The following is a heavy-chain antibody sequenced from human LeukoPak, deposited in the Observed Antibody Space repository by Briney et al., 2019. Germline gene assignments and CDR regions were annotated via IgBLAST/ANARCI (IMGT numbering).Heavy chain of an antibody. CDR2: ISYDGSNK. CDR1: GFTFSSYA. CDR3: ARDPRSLYSSSWYFDY. Sequence: GGSLRLSSAASGFTFSSYAMHWVRQAPGKGLEWVAVISYDGSNKYYADSVKGRFTISRDNSKNTLHLQMNSLRAEDTAVYYCARDPRSLYSSSWYFDYWGQGTLVTVSS. V-gene: IGHV3-30-3*01. J-gene: IGHJ4*02. D-gene: IGHD6-13*01.